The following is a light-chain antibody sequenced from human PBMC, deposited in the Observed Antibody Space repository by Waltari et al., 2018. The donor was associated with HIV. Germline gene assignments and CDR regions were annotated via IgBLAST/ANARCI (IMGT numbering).Light chain of an antibody. CDR3: QSSDTDTWV. CDR1: TGSIADSY. Sequence: NFMLAQPHSVSESPGKTVTISCTRSTGSIADSYVQWSQQRPGSAPTTVIYENTQTASGVPVRFSGSIDISSNSASLVISGLETEDEADYYCQSSDTDTWVFGGGTKLTVL. V-gene: IGLV6-57*03. CDR2: ENT. J-gene: IGLJ3*02.